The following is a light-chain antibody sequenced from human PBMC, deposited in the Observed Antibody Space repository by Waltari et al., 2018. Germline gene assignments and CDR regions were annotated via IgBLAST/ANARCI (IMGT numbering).Light chain of an antibody. Sequence: EIILTQSPGTLSLSPGERATLSCRASQSISRPLAWYQQKPGQAPRLLIYDSSTRATGIPDRFSGSRSGTDFSLTMCRLEHEYSAVYYCQHYVRLPATFGQGTNVEIK. CDR3: QHYVRLPAT. CDR2: DSS. V-gene: IGKV3-20*01. J-gene: IGKJ1*01. CDR1: QSISRP.